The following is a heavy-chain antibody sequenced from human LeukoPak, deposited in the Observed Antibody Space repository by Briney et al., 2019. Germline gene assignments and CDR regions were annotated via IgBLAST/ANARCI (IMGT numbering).Heavy chain of an antibody. J-gene: IGHJ6*02. CDR1: GFTFSSYW. CDR3: ARDRGYYDSSGHLRYYYYGMDV. V-gene: IGHV3-7*01. CDR2: IKQDGSEK. D-gene: IGHD3-22*01. Sequence: GGSLRLSCAASGFTFSSYWMSWVRQAPGKGLKGVANIKQDGSEKYYVDSVKGRFTISRDNAKNSLYLQMNSLRAEDTAVYYCARDRGYYDSSGHLRYYYYGMDVWGQGTTVTVSS.